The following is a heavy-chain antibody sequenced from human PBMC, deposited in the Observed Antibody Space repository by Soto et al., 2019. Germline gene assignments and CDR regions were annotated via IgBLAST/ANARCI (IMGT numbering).Heavy chain of an antibody. D-gene: IGHD3-10*01. CDR1: GYTFTSYG. J-gene: IGHJ3*02. Sequence: ASVKVSCKASGYTFTSYGISWVRQAPGQGLEWMGWISAYNGNTNYAQKLQGRVTMTTDTSTSTAYMELRSLRSDDTAVYYCAIGFSSGARMYDAFDIWSQGTMVTVSS. CDR3: AIGFSSGARMYDAFDI. CDR2: ISAYNGNT. V-gene: IGHV1-18*01.